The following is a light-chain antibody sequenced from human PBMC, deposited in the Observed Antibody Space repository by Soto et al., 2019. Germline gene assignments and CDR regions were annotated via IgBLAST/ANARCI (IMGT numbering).Light chain of an antibody. J-gene: IGKJ3*01. Sequence: DIQMTQSPPSLSASVGDRVTITCQASQDIGKYLNWYQQEPGKVPKLLISDASNLETGVSSRFSGSGSGIHVTLTISSLQPEDIAPYYCQYYEILFFGFGPGPKVNVK. CDR2: DAS. CDR3: QYYEILFFG. V-gene: IGKV1-33*01. CDR1: QDIGKY.